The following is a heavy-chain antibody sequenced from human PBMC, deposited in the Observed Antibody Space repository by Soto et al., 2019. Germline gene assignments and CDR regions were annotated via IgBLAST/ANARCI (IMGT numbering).Heavy chain of an antibody. J-gene: IGHJ4*02. CDR2: ISHSSSNI. CDR1: GFSFSSYA. Sequence: GGSLRLSCAASGFSFSSYAMNWVRHAPGKGLEWISYISHSSSNIFYADSVKGRFTISRDNARSSMYLQMNSLRDEDTAVYYCARDLFASGADYFDYWGRGTLVTVSS. D-gene: IGHD6-19*01. V-gene: IGHV3-48*02. CDR3: ARDLFASGADYFDY.